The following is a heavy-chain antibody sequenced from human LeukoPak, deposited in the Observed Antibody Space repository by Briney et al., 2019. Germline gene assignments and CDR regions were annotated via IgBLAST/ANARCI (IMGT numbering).Heavy chain of an antibody. Sequence: GRSLRLSCAASGFTFSSYAMHWVRQAPGKGLEWVAVISYDGSNKYYADSVKGRSTISRDNSKNTLYLQMNSLRAEDTAVYYCACFDHWGQGTLVTVSS. CDR1: GFTFSSYA. J-gene: IGHJ5*02. V-gene: IGHV3-30*01. CDR2: ISYDGSNK. CDR3: ACFDH.